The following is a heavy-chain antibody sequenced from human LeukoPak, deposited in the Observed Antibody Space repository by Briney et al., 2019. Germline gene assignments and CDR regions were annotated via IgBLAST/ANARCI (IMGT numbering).Heavy chain of an antibody. CDR3: ASVRVG. Sequence: GGSLRLSCTTSGFTFDSYWMSWVRQAPGKGLGWVANIKEDGSEKYYVDSVKGRFTISRDNAKNSVYLQMNSLRAEDTAVYYCASVRVGWGQGTLVTVSS. CDR2: IKEDGSEK. D-gene: IGHD2-2*01. V-gene: IGHV3-7*05. CDR1: GFTFDSYW. J-gene: IGHJ4*02.